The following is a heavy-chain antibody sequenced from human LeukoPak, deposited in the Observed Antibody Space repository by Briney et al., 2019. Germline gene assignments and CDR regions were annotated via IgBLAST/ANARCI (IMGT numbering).Heavy chain of an antibody. V-gene: IGHV3-23*01. J-gene: IGHJ4*02. Sequence: PGGSLRLSCAASGFTLSSYAMSWVRQAPGKGLEWVSAISGSGGSTYYADSVKGRFTISRDNSKNTLYLQMNSLRAEDTAVYYCARRLGELSLFPLWGQGTLVTVSS. CDR1: GFTLSSYA. CDR2: ISGSGGST. D-gene: IGHD3-16*02. CDR3: ARRLGELSLFPL.